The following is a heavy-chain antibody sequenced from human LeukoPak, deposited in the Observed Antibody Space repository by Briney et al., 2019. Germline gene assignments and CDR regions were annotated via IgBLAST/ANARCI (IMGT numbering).Heavy chain of an antibody. J-gene: IGHJ6*03. CDR2: IYYSGST. Sequence: LESLSLTRMCTVGSILRYFWSWLRPPPGRGRAWIGHIYYSGSTNYNPSLKSRVTISVDTSKNQFSLKLSSVSAADTAVYYCARADYSSTWSHDYYYMDVWGKGTTVTVSS. V-gene: IGHV4-59*01. CDR1: VGSILRYF. CDR3: ARADYSSTWSHDYYYMDV. D-gene: IGHD6-13*01.